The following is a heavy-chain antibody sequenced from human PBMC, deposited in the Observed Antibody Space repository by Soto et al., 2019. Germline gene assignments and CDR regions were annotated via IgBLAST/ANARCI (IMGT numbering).Heavy chain of an antibody. CDR1: GFTFSSYA. Sequence: GGSLRLSCAASGFTFSSYAMSWVRQAPGKGLEWVSAISGSGGSTYYADSVKGRFTISRDNSKNTLYLQMNSLRAEDTAVYYCAKTSVGRITMVRGVMPGDYWGQGTLVTVSS. V-gene: IGHV3-23*01. CDR3: AKTSVGRITMVRGVMPGDY. D-gene: IGHD3-10*01. J-gene: IGHJ4*02. CDR2: ISGSGGST.